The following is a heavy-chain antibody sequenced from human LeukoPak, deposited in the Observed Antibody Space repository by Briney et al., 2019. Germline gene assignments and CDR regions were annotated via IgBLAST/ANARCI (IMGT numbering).Heavy chain of an antibody. J-gene: IGHJ4*02. D-gene: IGHD6-19*01. CDR1: GGSISSGIYY. CDR2: IFTSGNT. Sequence: PSQTLSLTCTVSGGSISSGIYYWSWIRQPAGKGLEWIGRIFTSGNTNYNPSLRGRVTISFDTSKNQFSLNLSSVTAAGTAVYYCARDRPHISGSPHFDYWGQGTLVTVSS. CDR3: ARDRPHISGSPHFDY. V-gene: IGHV4-61*02.